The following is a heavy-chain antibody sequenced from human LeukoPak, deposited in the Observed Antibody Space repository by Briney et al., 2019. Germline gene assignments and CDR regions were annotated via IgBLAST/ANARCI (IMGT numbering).Heavy chain of an antibody. CDR1: GFAFSDYW. V-gene: IGHV3-7*04. Sequence: PGGSLRLSCAASGFAFSDYWMTWVRQAPGKGLEWVANIATDGSATYYVDSVKGRFTISRDNAKHSLYLQMNSLRVEDTAVYYCVRALAGAGYWGQGTLVTVSS. CDR3: VRALAGAGY. J-gene: IGHJ4*02. D-gene: IGHD6-19*01. CDR2: IATDGSAT.